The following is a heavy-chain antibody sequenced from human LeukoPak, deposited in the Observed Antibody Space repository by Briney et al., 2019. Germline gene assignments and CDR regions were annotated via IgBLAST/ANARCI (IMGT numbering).Heavy chain of an antibody. CDR1: GFTFSSYA. J-gene: IGHJ4*02. V-gene: IGHV3-7*03. Sequence: PGGSLRLSCAASGFTFSSYAMHWVRQAPGKGLDWVANIKQDGSEKYYVDSVKGRFTISRDNAKNSLFLQMNSLRAEDTAVYYCARERLWFGESQSGSFDYWGQGTLVTVSS. CDR2: IKQDGSEK. CDR3: ARERLWFGESQSGSFDY. D-gene: IGHD3-10*01.